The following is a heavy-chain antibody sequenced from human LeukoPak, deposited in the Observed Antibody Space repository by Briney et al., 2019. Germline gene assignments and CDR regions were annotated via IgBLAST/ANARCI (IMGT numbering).Heavy chain of an antibody. CDR3: ARDLGDCSSTSCLVGY. V-gene: IGHV3-20*04. D-gene: IGHD2-2*01. CDR1: GFTFDDYG. CDR2: INWNGGST. Sequence: GGSLRLSCAASGFTFDDYGMSSVRQAPGKGLEWVSGINWNGGSTGYADSVKGRFTISRDNAKNSLYLQMNSLRAEDTALYYCARDLGDCSSTSCLVGYWGQGTLVTVSS. J-gene: IGHJ4*02.